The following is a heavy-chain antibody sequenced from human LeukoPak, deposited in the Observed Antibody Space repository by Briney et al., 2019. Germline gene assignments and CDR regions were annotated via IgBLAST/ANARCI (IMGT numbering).Heavy chain of an antibody. CDR1: GFTFSTYA. CDR2: ISYDGSNK. CDR3: AKSTAYSITMIIVIKPMDV. V-gene: IGHV3-30*18. Sequence: GGSLRLSCAASGFTFSTYAMSWVRQAPGKGLEWVAVISYDGSNKYYADSVRGRFTISRDNSKNTLYLQMNSLRAEDTAVYYCAKSTAYSITMIIVIKPMDVWGQGTTVTVSS. J-gene: IGHJ6*02. D-gene: IGHD3-22*01.